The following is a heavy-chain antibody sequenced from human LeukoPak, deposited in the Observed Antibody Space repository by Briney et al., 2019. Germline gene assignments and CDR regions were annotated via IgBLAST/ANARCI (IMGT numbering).Heavy chain of an antibody. CDR3: ARDYLARYDSSGYYS. CDR1: GYTFTGYY. D-gene: IGHD3-22*01. J-gene: IGHJ4*02. CDR2: INPNSGGT. Sequence: GASVKVSCKASGYTFTGYYMHWVRQAPGQGLEWMGRINPNSGGTNYAQKFQGRVTMTRDTSISTAYMELSRLRSDDTAVYYCARDYLARYDSSGYYSWGQGTLVTVSS. V-gene: IGHV1-2*06.